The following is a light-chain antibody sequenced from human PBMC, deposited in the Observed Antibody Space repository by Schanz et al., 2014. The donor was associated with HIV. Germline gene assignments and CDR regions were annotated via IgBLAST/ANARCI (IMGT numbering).Light chain of an antibody. CDR2: NTN. V-gene: IGLV1-44*01. Sequence: QSVLTQPPSASGTPGQSVTVSCSGSTSNIGSNTVDWFQQLPGTAPKLLIYNTNVRPSGVPDRFSGSKSGTSASLAISGLQSEDEADYYCQSYDSGLSGWVFGGGTKLTVL. CDR3: QSYDSGLSGWV. CDR1: TSNIGSNT. J-gene: IGLJ3*02.